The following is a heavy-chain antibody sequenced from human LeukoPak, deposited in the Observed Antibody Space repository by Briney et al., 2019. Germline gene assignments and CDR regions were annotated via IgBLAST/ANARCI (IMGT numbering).Heavy chain of an antibody. D-gene: IGHD2-2*01. CDR1: GYTFTGYY. CDR2: INPNSGGT. V-gene: IGHV1-2*02. CDR3: ARARERYCSSTSCYVCDY. Sequence: ASVTVSCKASGYTFTGYYMHWVRQAPGQGLEWMGWINPNSGGTNYAQKFQGRVTMTRDTSISTAYMELSRLRSDDTAVYYCARARERYCSSTSCYVCDYWGQGTLVTVSS. J-gene: IGHJ4*02.